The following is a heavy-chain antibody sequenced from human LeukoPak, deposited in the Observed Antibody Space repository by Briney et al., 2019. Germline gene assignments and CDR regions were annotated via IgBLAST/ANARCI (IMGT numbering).Heavy chain of an antibody. CDR1: GVTFSSYG. J-gene: IGHJ4*02. Sequence: GGSLRLSCAASGVTFSSYGMHWGRQAPGKGLEWVAFIRYDGSNKYYADSVKGRFTISRDNSKNTLYLQMNSLRAEDTAVYYCAKDLYYGDYLGGWDYWGQGTLVTVSS. CDR2: IRYDGSNK. V-gene: IGHV3-30*02. CDR3: AKDLYYGDYLGGWDY. D-gene: IGHD4-17*01.